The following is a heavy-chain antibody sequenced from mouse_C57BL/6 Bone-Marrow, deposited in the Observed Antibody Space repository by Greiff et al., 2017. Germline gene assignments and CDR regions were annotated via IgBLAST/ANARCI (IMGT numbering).Heavy chain of an antibody. D-gene: IGHD1-1*01. J-gene: IGHJ4*01. Sequence: LVESGPELVKPGASVKISCKASGYSFTDYNMNWVKQSNGKSLEWIGVINPNYGTTSYNQKFKGKATLTVDPSSSTAYMQLNSLTSEDSAVYYCAREGNYYGSPYAMDYWGQGTSVTVSS. CDR2: INPNYGTT. CDR1: GYSFTDYN. CDR3: AREGNYYGSPYAMDY. V-gene: IGHV1-39*01.